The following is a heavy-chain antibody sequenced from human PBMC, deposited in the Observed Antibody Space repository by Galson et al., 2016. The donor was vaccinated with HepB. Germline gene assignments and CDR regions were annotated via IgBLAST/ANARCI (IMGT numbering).Heavy chain of an antibody. J-gene: IGHJ4*02. CDR3: ARESTRSLPGT. CDR1: GFSLSNYW. D-gene: IGHD6-13*01. CDR2: IEGDGSET. Sequence: SLRLSCAASGFSLSNYWMDWVRQAPGKGLEWVANIEGDGSETNYVESVKGRFTISRDNTKNSLYMEMNSLRAEDTAASYCARESTRSLPGTWGQGTLVTVSS. V-gene: IGHV3-7*04.